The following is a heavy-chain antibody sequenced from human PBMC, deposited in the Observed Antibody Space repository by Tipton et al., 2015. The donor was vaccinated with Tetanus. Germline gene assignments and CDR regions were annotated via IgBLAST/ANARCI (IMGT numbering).Heavy chain of an antibody. D-gene: IGHD3-22*01. CDR3: TTGYDSSGYYPYDY. CDR2: IWYDGSNK. J-gene: IGHJ4*02. V-gene: IGHV3-33*01. Sequence: RSLRLSCAASGFTFSSYGMHWVRQAPGKGLEWVAVIWYDGSNKYYADSVKGRFTISRDNSKNTLYLQMNSLRAEDTAVYYCTTGYDSSGYYPYDYWGQGTLVTVSS. CDR1: GFTFSSYG.